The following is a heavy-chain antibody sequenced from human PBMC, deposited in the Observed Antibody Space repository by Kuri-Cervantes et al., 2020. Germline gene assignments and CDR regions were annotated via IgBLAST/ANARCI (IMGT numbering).Heavy chain of an antibody. J-gene: IGHJ3*01. CDR2: TTGSGANA. V-gene: IGHV3-23*01. CDR1: GFIFSNSA. D-gene: IGHD3-22*01. CDR3: AKGPRSWYDSRARGAFDL. Sequence: GESLKISCAASGFIFSNSAMSWFRQGPGKGLAWVSGTTGSGANAYYADSVAGRFTISRDNSKSTLYLQLNSLRAEDSALYYCAKGPRSWYDSRARGAFDLWGQGTMVTVSS.